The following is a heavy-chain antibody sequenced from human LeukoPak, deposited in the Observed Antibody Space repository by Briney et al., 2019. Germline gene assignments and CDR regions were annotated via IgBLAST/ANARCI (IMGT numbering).Heavy chain of an antibody. Sequence: QPGGSLRLSCAASGFTFSSYGMHWVRQAPGKGLEWVEVISYDGSNKYYVDSVKGRFTISRDNSKNTLYLQMNSLRAEDTAVYYCAKGYYGMDVWGQGTTVTVSS. V-gene: IGHV3-30*18. J-gene: IGHJ6*02. CDR1: GFTFSSYG. CDR3: AKGYYGMDV. CDR2: ISYDGSNK.